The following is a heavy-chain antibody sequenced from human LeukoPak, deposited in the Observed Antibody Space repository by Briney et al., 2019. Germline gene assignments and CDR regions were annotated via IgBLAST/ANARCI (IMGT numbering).Heavy chain of an antibody. CDR1: GGSISNYY. CDR2: ISDSGRT. V-gene: IGHV4-59*01. D-gene: IGHD4-11*01. CDR3: ARDYGNYFGWFAP. Sequence: SETLSLTCTVSGGSISNYYWGWIRQPPGKGLEWIGYISDSGRTNYNPSLKSRVTISVDTSKNQFSLKLSSVTAADTAVYYCARDYGNYFGWFAPWGQGTLVTVSS. J-gene: IGHJ5*02.